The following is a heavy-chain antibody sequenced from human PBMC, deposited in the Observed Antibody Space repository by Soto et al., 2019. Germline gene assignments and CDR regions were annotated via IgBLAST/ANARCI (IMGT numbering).Heavy chain of an antibody. Sequence: EVQLVESGGGLVQPGGSLRLSCAASGFTFSTYWLHWVRQAPGKGLVWVSRVNGDGSMTTYADSVKGRFAISRDNAENTVYLPMSSLTAEDTAVYFSEIAFKGQWLVDAWGQGPMVTVSS. D-gene: IGHD6-19*01. CDR2: VNGDGSMT. CDR1: GFTFSTYW. J-gene: IGHJ4*02. V-gene: IGHV3-74*01. CDR3: EIAFKGQWLVDA.